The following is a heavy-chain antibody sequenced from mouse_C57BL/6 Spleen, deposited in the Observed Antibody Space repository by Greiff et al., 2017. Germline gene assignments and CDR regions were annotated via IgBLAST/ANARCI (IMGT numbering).Heavy chain of an antibody. CDR2: IYPGDGDT. Sequence: VQLQQSGAELVKPGASVKISCKASGYAFSSYWMNWVKQRPGKGLEWIGQIYPGDGDTNYNGKFKGKATLTADKSSRTAYVQLSSLTSEDSAVYFCARGHGSSYGFAYWGQGTLVTVSA. D-gene: IGHD1-1*01. J-gene: IGHJ3*01. CDR3: ARGHGSSYGFAY. V-gene: IGHV1-80*01. CDR1: GYAFSSYW.